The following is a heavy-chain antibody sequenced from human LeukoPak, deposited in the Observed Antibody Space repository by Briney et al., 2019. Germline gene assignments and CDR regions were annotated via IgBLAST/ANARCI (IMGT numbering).Heavy chain of an antibody. V-gene: IGHV3-66*01. J-gene: IGHJ4*02. CDR2: IYSGGFT. CDR3: ARDGPFDY. CDR1: GFTVSSNH. Sequence: GGSLRLSCAASGFTVSSNHMSWVRQAPGKGLEWVPVIYSGGFTSYADSVKGRFIISRDNSKNTLYLQMNSLRAEDTAVYYCARDGPFDYWGQGTLVTVSS.